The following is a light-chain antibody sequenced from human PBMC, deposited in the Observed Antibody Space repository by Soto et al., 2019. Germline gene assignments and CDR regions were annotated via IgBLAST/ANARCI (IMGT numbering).Light chain of an antibody. J-gene: IGKJ2*01. Sequence: EIVMTQSPATLSVSPGERATLACRASQTVASNVAWYQQKPGQAPRLLIHGASTRATGVPARFSGSGSGTEFTLTISRLKSDDFAVYYCQQYHNWPPQYTFGQGTKLQIK. CDR3: QQYHNWPPQYT. V-gene: IGKV3-15*01. CDR2: GAS. CDR1: QTVASN.